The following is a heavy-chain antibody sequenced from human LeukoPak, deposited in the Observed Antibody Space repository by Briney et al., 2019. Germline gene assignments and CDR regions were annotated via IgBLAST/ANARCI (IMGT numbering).Heavy chain of an antibody. V-gene: IGHV3-30*18. CDR2: ISYDGSNK. CDR3: AKEETLWFGELFDY. J-gene: IGHJ4*02. CDR1: GFNFSNYE. Sequence: PGGTLRLSCAASGFNFSNYEMNWVRQAPGKGLEWVAVISYDGSNKYYADSVKGRFTISRDNSKNTLYLQMNSLRAEDTAVYYCAKEETLWFGELFDYWGQGTLVTVSS. D-gene: IGHD3-10*01.